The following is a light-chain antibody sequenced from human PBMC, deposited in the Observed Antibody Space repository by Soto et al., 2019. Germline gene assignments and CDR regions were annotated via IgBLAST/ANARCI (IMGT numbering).Light chain of an antibody. CDR1: SSNFGAGYD. J-gene: IGLJ3*02. V-gene: IGLV1-40*01. CDR3: QSFDSSLSTWV. CDR2: GNN. Sequence: QSVLTQPPSVSGAPGQGVTISCTGSSSNFGAGYDVHWYQQLPGTAPKLLIYGNNNRPSGVPDRFSGYKSGTSASLAITGLQAEDEADYYCQSFDSSLSTWVFGGGTKLTVL.